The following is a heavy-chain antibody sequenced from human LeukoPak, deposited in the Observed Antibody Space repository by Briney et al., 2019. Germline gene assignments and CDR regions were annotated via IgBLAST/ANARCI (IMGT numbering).Heavy chain of an antibody. CDR3: ARGRDKSARGYSYDYGS. CDR2: IYHSGST. J-gene: IGHJ5*02. Sequence: SETLSLTCTVSGGSISSSFYYWGWIRQPPGKGLEWIGSIYHSGSTYYNPSLKSRVTISVDTSKNQFSLKLSSVTAADTAVYYCARGRDKSARGYSYDYGSWGQGTLVTVSS. V-gene: IGHV4-39*07. D-gene: IGHD5-18*01. CDR1: GGSISSSFYY.